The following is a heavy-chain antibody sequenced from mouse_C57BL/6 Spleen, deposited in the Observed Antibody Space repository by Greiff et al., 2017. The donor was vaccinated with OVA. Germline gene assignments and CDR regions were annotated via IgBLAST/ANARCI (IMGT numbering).Heavy chain of an antibody. D-gene: IGHD2-1*01. J-gene: IGHJ1*03. CDR2: ISDGGSYT. V-gene: IGHV5-4*01. Sequence: VMLVESGGGLVKPGGSLKLSCAASGFTFSSYAMSWVRQTPEKRLEWVATISDGGSYTYYPDNVKGRFTISRDNAKNNLYLQMSHLKSEDTAMYYCARDHGNYGYFDVWGTGTTVTVSS. CDR3: ARDHGNYGYFDV. CDR1: GFTFSSYA.